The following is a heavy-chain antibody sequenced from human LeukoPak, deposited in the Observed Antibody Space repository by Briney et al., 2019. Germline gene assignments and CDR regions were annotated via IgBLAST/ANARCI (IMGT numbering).Heavy chain of an antibody. Sequence: PGGSLKFSLPAPEFPLSNYSMSGFRKAPGRGLDGVSSISSSGSTIYYADSVKGRFTISRDNAKNSLYLQMNSLRAEDTAVYYCAGDYYYDSSGYCDYWGQGTLVTVSS. D-gene: IGHD3-22*01. CDR2: ISSSGSTI. V-gene: IGHV3-11*04. CDR1: EFPLSNYS. J-gene: IGHJ4*02. CDR3: AGDYYYDSSGYCDY.